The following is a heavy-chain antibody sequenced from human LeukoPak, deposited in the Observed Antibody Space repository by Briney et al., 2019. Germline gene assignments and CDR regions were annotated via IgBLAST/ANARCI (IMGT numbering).Heavy chain of an antibody. CDR2: IYYSGST. J-gene: IGHJ4*02. CDR3: AKDWERRLLPTQFDY. CDR1: GGSVSSYY. Sequence: SETLSLTCSVSGGSVSSYYWSWIRQPPGKGLEWIGYIYYSGSTSYNPSLKSRVTISVDTSKNQFSLKVSSVTAADTAVYYCAKDWERRLLPTQFDYWGQGTLVTVSS. D-gene: IGHD3-22*01. V-gene: IGHV4-59*02.